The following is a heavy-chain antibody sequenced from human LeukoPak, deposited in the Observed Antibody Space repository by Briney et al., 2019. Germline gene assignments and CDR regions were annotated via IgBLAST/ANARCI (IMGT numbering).Heavy chain of an antibody. D-gene: IGHD2-15*01. CDR1: GGSISSYY. CDR2: IYYSGST. V-gene: IGHV4-59*01. Sequence: SETLSLTCTVSGGSISSYYWSWIRQPPGKGLEWIGYIYYSGSTNYNPSLKSRVTISVDTSRNRFSLKLSSVTAADTAVYYCARGGYCSGGSCYPLLNYWGQGTLVTVSS. J-gene: IGHJ4*02. CDR3: ARGGYCSGGSCYPLLNY.